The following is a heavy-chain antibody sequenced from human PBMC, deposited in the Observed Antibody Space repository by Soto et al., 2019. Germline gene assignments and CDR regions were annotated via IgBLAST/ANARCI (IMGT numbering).Heavy chain of an antibody. J-gene: IGHJ4*02. V-gene: IGHV3-23*01. CDR2: ISGSGGST. D-gene: IGHD6-19*01. CDR3: AKDPAVAGIFDY. CDR1: GFTFSSYA. Sequence: GGSLRLSCAASGFTFSSYAMSGVRQAPGKGLEWVSAISGSGGSTYYADSVKGRFTISRDNSKNTLYLQMNSLRAEDTAVYYCAKDPAVAGIFDYWGQGTLVTVSS.